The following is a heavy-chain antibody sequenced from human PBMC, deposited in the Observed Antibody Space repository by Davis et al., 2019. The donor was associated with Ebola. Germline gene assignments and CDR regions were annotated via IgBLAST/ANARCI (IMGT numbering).Heavy chain of an antibody. CDR1: GFTFSSYW. J-gene: IGHJ6*02. CDR3: ARQGYSSSPLVYYYYGMDV. Sequence: GESLKISCAASGFTFSSYWMSWVRQAPGKGLEWVANIKQDGSEKYYVDSVKGRFTISRDNAKNSLYLQMNSLRAEDTAVYYCARQGYSSSPLVYYYYGMDVWGQGTTVTVSS. D-gene: IGHD6-6*01. CDR2: IKQDGSEK. V-gene: IGHV3-7*01.